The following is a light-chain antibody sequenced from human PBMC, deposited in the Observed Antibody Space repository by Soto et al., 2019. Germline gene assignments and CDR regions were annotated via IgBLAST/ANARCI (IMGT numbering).Light chain of an antibody. Sequence: DIVMTQSPDSLAVSPGERATINCKSSQSVLYSSDNKNYLAWYQQKPGQPLKLLIYWASTRESGVPDRFSGSGSGTDFTLTISSLQAEDVAVYYCQQYDSTPWTFGQGTKVEIK. V-gene: IGKV4-1*01. J-gene: IGKJ1*01. CDR2: WAS. CDR1: QSVLYSSDNKNY. CDR3: QQYDSTPWT.